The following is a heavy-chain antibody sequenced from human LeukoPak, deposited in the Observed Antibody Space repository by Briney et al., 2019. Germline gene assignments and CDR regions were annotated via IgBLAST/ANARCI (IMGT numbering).Heavy chain of an antibody. J-gene: IGHJ4*02. CDR1: GYTFTSYG. Sequence: ASVKVSCKASGYTFTSYGISWVRQAPGQGLEWMGWISAYNGNTNYAQKLQGRVTMTRNTSISTAYMELSSLRSEDTAVYYCARGDSGSYYHWGQGTLVTVSS. D-gene: IGHD1-26*01. V-gene: IGHV1-18*01. CDR3: ARGDSGSYYH. CDR2: ISAYNGNT.